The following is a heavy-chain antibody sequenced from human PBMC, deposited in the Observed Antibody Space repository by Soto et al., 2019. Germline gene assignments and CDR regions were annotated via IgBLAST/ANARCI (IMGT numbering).Heavy chain of an antibody. CDR1: GFTISTYA. Sequence: GGSLRLSCAASGFTISTYAMTWVRQAPGKGLECVSGVTGSGGQIHYADSVRGRFTISKDNSKNTLYLQMSSLREEDTALYYCAKDAVYKDGLWLMDSWGQGTLVTISS. V-gene: IGHV3-23*01. CDR3: AKDAVYKDGLWLMDS. J-gene: IGHJ5*02. CDR2: VTGSGGQI. D-gene: IGHD2-21*01.